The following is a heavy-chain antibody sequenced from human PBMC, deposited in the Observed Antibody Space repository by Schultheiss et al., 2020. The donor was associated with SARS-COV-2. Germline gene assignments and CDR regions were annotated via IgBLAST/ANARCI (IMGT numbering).Heavy chain of an antibody. CDR2: ISAYNGNT. V-gene: IGHV1-18*01. D-gene: IGHD1-1*01. J-gene: IGHJ6*02. CDR3: ASELERRRINV. Sequence: ASVKVSCKASGYTFTSYGISWVRQAPGQGLEWMGWISAYNGNTNYAQHFQGRVTMIRDTSISTAYMELSGLRSDDTAIYYCASELERRRINVWGQGTTVTVSS. CDR1: GYTFTSYG.